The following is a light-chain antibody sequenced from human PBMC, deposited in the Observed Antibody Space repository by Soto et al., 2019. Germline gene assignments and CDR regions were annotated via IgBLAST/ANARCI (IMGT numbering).Light chain of an antibody. CDR3: QQYKSFWT. V-gene: IGKV1-39*01. CDR2: AAS. J-gene: IGKJ1*01. Sequence: DIEMTQSPSSLSASVGDRVIITCRASQSISSYLNWYQQKPGKAPKLLIYAASSLQSGVPSRFSGSGSGTDFTLTISSLQPEDFATYYCQQYKSFWTFGQGTKVDIK. CDR1: QSISSY.